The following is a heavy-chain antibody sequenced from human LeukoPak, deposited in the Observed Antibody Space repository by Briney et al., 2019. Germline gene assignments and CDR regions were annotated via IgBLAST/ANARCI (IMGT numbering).Heavy chain of an antibody. J-gene: IGHJ3*02. CDR3: ARNRVGATHWDAFDI. CDR2: INPNSGGT. V-gene: IGHV1-2*02. D-gene: IGHD1-26*01. Sequence: GASVKVSCKASGYTFTGYYMHWVRQAPGQGLEWMGWINPNSGGTNYAQKFQGRITMTRDTSISTAYMELSRLRSDDTAVYYGARNRVGATHWDAFDIWGQGTMVTVSS. CDR1: GYTFTGYY.